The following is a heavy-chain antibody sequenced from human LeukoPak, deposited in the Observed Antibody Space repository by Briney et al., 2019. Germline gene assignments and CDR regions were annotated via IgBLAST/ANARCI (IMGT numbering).Heavy chain of an antibody. V-gene: IGHV1-24*01. CDR1: GSTLSKLS. CDR3: TFHRLSFLIYFES. D-gene: IGHD2/OR15-2a*01. J-gene: IGHJ4*02. CDR2: FDPEDNSI. Sequence: ASVKVSCEVSGSTLSKLSVHWVRQAPGKGLEWMGGFDPEDNSIIYAQKFQGRVAMSEDTSRDTTFMELNSLTSDDTAIYYCTFHRLSFLIYFESWGQGTLVTVSS.